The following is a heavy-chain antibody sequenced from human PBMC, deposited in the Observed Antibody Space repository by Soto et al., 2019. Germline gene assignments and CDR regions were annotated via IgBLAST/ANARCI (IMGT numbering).Heavy chain of an antibody. D-gene: IGHD2-21*02. J-gene: IGHJ4*02. CDR1: GFTFSSYS. Sequence: EVQLVESGGGLVKPGGSLRLSCAASGFTFSSYSMNWVRQAPGKGLEWVSSISSSSSYIYYADSVKGRFTISRDNAKNSLYLQMNSLRAEDTAVYYCARDKKCGGDCYSFDYWGQGTLVTVSS. V-gene: IGHV3-21*01. CDR2: ISSSSSYI. CDR3: ARDKKCGGDCYSFDY.